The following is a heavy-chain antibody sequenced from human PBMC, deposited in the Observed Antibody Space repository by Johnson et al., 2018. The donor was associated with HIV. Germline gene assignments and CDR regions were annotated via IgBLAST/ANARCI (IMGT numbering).Heavy chain of an antibody. CDR2: LSGSGGST. V-gene: IGHV3-23*04. J-gene: IGHJ3*02. CDR3: AKHLSTLVDAFDI. CDR1: GFTFSSYP. Sequence: VQLVESGGGLVQPGGSLKLSCAASGFTFSSYPMHWVRQAPGKGLEWVSALSGSGGSTYYADSVKGRFTISRDNSKNKLYLQLNSLSAEDTAGLYCAKHLSTLVDAFDIWGQGTMVTVSS. D-gene: IGHD3-16*01.